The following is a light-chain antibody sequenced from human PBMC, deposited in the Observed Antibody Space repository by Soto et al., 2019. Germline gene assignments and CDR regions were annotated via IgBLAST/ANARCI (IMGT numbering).Light chain of an antibody. CDR3: QQRSTWPPA. CDR1: QSVGRY. Sequence: EIVLTQSPATPSLSPGEGATLSCRASQSVGRYLAWYQQKPGQAPRLLIYDASNRATGIPARFSGSGSGTDFTLTISSLEPEDFALYYCQQRSTWPPAFGQGTKLEIK. CDR2: DAS. J-gene: IGKJ2*01. V-gene: IGKV3-11*01.